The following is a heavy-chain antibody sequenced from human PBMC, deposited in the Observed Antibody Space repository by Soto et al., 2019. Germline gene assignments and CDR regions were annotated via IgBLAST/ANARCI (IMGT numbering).Heavy chain of an antibody. V-gene: IGHV3-48*03. D-gene: IGHD1-26*01. CDR3: ARCTLAGAIDH. CDR1: GFTFSNFE. CDR2: IGTTGRAI. Sequence: EVQLVESGGGLVQPGISPRISCVASGFTFSNFEMNWVRQAPGKGLEWVSYIGTTGRAIYYADFVKGRFTISRDNAKNTLYLQMHSLSAEDTAVYYCARCTLAGAIDHWGQGTLLTVSS. J-gene: IGHJ4*02.